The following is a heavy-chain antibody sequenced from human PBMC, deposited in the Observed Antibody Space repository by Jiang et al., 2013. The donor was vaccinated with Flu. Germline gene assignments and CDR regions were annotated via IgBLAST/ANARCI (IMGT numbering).Heavy chain of an antibody. CDR3: ARASPRGYSTP. V-gene: IGHV4-34*01. J-gene: IGHJ5*02. D-gene: IGHD4-11*01. Sequence: TLSLTCAVYGGSFSGYYWSWIRQPPGKGLEWIGEINHSGSTNYNPSLKSRVTISVDTSKNQFSLKLSSVTAADTAVYYCARASPRGYSTPWGQGTLVTVSS. CDR2: INHSGST. CDR1: GGSFSGYY.